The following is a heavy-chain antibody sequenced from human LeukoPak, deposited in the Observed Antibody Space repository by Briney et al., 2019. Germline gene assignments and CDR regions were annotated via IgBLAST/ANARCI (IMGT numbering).Heavy chain of an antibody. V-gene: IGHV3-48*03. CDR2: ISSSGSTI. CDR3: ARDRGTGYSYGPDAFDI. Sequence: PGGSLRLSCAASGFTFSSYEMNWVRQAPGKGLEWVPYISSSGSTIYYADSVKGRFTISRDNAKNSLYLQMNSLRAEDTAVYYCARDRGTGYSYGPDAFDIWGQGTMVTVSS. J-gene: IGHJ3*02. D-gene: IGHD5-18*01. CDR1: GFTFSSYE.